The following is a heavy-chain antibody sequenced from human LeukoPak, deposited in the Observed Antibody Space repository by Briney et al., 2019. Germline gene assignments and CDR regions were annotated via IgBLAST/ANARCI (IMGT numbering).Heavy chain of an antibody. D-gene: IGHD3-22*01. CDR2: INHSGST. Sequence: SETLSLTCAVYGGSFSGYYWSWIRQPPGKGLEWIGEINHSGSTNYNPSLKSRVTISVDTSKNQFSLKLSSVTAADTAVYYCARERHYDSSGYYYGYYYYMDVWGKGTRSPSP. J-gene: IGHJ6*03. V-gene: IGHV4-34*01. CDR1: GGSFSGYY. CDR3: ARERHYDSSGYYYGYYYYMDV.